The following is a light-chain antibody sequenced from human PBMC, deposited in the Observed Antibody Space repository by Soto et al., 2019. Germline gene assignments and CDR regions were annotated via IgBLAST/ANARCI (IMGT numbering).Light chain of an antibody. CDR2: DAS. V-gene: IGKV1-5*01. CDR1: QSMSGC. Sequence: DIQMTQSPSTLSPSVGDRVTITCRASQSMSGCLAWYQQKPGKAPKLLSFDASSLERGVPSTFSGSGHGTEFGHHIRPLQAADFATSSCKQYNGYSQRLGHGTKV. J-gene: IGKJ1*01. CDR3: KQYNGYSQR.